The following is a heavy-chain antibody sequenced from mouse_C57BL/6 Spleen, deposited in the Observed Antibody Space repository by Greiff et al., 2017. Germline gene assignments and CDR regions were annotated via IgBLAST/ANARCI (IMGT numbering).Heavy chain of an antibody. CDR1: GFTFSDYG. J-gene: IGHJ1*03. CDR3: AGGLRRYFDV. Sequence: EVKLVESGGGLVKPGGSLKLSCAASGFTFSDYGMHWVRQAPEQGLEWVAYISSGSSTIYYADTVKGRFTISRDNAKNTLFLQMTSLRSEDTAMYYCAGGLRRYFDVWGTGTTVTVSS. V-gene: IGHV5-17*01. CDR2: ISSGSSTI. D-gene: IGHD2-4*01.